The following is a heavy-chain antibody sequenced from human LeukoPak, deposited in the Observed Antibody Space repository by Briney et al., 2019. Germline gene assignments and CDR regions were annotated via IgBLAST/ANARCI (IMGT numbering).Heavy chain of an antibody. CDR1: GGSISSGGYS. J-gene: IGHJ4*02. CDR2: IYHSGST. Sequence: SQTLSLTCAVSGGSISSGGYSWSWIRQPPGKGLEWIGYIYHSGSTYYNPSLKSRVTISVDRSKNQFSLKLSSVTAADTAVYYCARGQDCSGGSCLDYWGQGTLVTVSS. V-gene: IGHV4-30-2*01. CDR3: ARGQDCSGGSCLDY. D-gene: IGHD2-15*01.